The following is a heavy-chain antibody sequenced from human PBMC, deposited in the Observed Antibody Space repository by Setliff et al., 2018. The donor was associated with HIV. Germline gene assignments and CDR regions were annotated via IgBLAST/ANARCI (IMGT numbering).Heavy chain of an antibody. CDR2: INGGTGKT. CDR3: AREGEGSGWSRLDY. J-gene: IGHJ4*02. Sequence: ASVKVSCKASGYSSTYSGMHWMRQAPGQRPEWMGCINGGTGKTEYSQKFQSRVSITRDTSASTDYLELSNLRSEDTAAYYCAREGEGSGWSRLDYWGQGTPVTVSS. D-gene: IGHD6-19*01. CDR1: GYSSTYSG. V-gene: IGHV1-3*01.